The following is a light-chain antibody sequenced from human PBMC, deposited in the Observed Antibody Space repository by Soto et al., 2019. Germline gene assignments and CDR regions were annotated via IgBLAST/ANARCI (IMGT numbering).Light chain of an antibody. V-gene: IGKV1-33*01. J-gene: IGKJ4*01. CDR1: QDIKNY. Sequence: DIQMTQSPSSLSASVGDRVTITCQASQDIKNYLNWYQQKPGKAPKLLIYGASNLETGVPSRFSGGGSGTDFTFTITSLQPEYFATYYCQQYDSLAQFTFGGGTKVEIE. CDR3: QQYDSLAQFT. CDR2: GAS.